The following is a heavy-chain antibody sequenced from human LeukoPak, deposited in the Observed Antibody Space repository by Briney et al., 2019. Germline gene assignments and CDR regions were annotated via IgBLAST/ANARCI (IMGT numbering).Heavy chain of an antibody. CDR2: IIPLFGTT. D-gene: IGHD5-24*01. CDR1: GGSISTNV. J-gene: IGHJ4*02. CDR3: ARDEMASRD. V-gene: IGHV1-69*06. Sequence: SVKVSCKASGGSISTNVINWVRQAPGQGLEWMGGIIPLFGTTDYAQKFQGRVTISADKSTSTVFMDLSSLRSEDTAVYFCARDEMASRDWGQGTLVIVSS.